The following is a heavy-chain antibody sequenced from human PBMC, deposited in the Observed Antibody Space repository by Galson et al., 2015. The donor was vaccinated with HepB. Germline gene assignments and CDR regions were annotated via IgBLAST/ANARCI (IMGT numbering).Heavy chain of an antibody. CDR2: IYYSGST. CDR3: ARYSGGSPIY. J-gene: IGHJ4*02. D-gene: IGHD2-15*01. Sequence: SLTCAVSGGSISRGGYSWSWFRQPPGKGLAWIGYIYYSGSTYDNPSLKSRVTISVDTSKNQFSLKLSSVTAADTAVYYCARYSGGSPIYWGQGIMVTVSS. CDR1: GGSISRGGYS. V-gene: IGHV4-30-4*07.